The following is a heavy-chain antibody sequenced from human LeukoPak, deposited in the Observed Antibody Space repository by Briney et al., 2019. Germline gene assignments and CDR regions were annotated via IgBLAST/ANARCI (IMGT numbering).Heavy chain of an antibody. Sequence: GGSLRLSCAASGFTFSSYAMSWVRQAPGKGLEWVSAISGSGGSTYYADSVKGRFTISRDNSKNTLYLQMNSLRAEDTAIYYCAKDVAYCGGDCYHEYFQHWGQGTLVTVSS. CDR1: GFTFSSYA. CDR3: AKDVAYCGGDCYHEYFQH. J-gene: IGHJ1*01. V-gene: IGHV3-23*01. D-gene: IGHD2-21*01. CDR2: ISGSGGST.